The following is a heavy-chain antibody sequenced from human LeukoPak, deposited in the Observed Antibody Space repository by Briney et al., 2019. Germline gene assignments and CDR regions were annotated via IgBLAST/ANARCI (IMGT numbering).Heavy chain of an antibody. Sequence: SETLSLTCTVPGGSISSYYWSWSRQPPGKGLEWIGYIYCSGRTSYNPSLKSRVTISVDTSKNQFSLKLSSVTAADTAVYYCARHIAAAGTGIDYWGQGTLVTVSS. J-gene: IGHJ4*02. D-gene: IGHD6-13*01. CDR3: ARHIAAAGTGIDY. CDR1: GGSISSYY. V-gene: IGHV4-59*08. CDR2: IYCSGRT.